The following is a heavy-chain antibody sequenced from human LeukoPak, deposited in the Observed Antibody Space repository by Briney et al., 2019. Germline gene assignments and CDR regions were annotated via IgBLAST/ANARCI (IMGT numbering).Heavy chain of an antibody. Sequence: PGGSLRLSCAASGFTFSSYAMHWVRQAPGKGLEWVAVISYDGSNKYYADSVKGRFTISRDNSKSTLYLQMNSLRAEDTGVYYCARDFGRLRYFDWSFDYWGQGTLVTVSS. D-gene: IGHD3-9*01. CDR1: GFTFSSYA. CDR2: ISYDGSNK. J-gene: IGHJ4*02. CDR3: ARDFGRLRYFDWSFDY. V-gene: IGHV3-30-3*01.